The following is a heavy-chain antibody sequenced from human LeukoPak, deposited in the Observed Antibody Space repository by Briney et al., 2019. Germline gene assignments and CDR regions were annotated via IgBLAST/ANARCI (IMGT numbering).Heavy chain of an antibody. Sequence: ASVKVSCKASGYTFTSYGISWVRQAPGQGLEWMGWISAYNGNTNYAQKFQGRVTMTEDTSTDTAYMELSSLRSEDTAVYYCATHNPYDAFDIWGQGTMVTVSS. D-gene: IGHD1-14*01. CDR1: GYTFTSYG. J-gene: IGHJ3*02. CDR3: ATHNPYDAFDI. V-gene: IGHV1-18*01. CDR2: ISAYNGNT.